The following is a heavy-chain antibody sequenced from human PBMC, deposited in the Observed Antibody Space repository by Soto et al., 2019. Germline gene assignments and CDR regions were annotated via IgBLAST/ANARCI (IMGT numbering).Heavy chain of an antibody. J-gene: IGHJ4*02. CDR1: GGSFSGYY. V-gene: IGHV4-34*01. CDR3: ARGRWDSGYDFGGYDTPTKLLDY. CDR2: INHSGST. D-gene: IGHD5-12*01. Sequence: SETLSLTCAVYGGSFSGYYWSWIRQPPGKGLEWIGEINHSGSTNYNPSLKSRVTISVDTSKNQFSLKLSSVTAADTAVYYCARGRWDSGYDFGGYDTPTKLLDYWGQGTLVIVSS.